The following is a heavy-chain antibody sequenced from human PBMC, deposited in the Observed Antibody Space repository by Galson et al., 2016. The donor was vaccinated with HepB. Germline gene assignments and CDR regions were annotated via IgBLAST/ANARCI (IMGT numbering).Heavy chain of an antibody. Sequence: SETLSLTCTVSGGSITTYYWSWIRQPPGKGLEWIGYIYYSGSTNYNPSLKSRVTISEDTSKNQFSLKLSSVTAADTAVYYCARGGHAYDSSGYWDAFNIWGQVTWVAVSS. CDR1: GGSITTYY. D-gene: IGHD3-22*01. J-gene: IGHJ3*02. CDR3: ARGGHAYDSSGYWDAFNI. V-gene: IGHV4-59*01. CDR2: IYYSGST.